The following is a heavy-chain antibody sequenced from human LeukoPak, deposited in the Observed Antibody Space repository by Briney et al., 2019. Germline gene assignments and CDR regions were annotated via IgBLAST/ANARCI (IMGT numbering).Heavy chain of an antibody. D-gene: IGHD3-22*01. CDR1: GFTFSSYA. V-gene: IGHV3-30-3*01. Sequence: GGSLRLSCAASGFTFSSYAMHWVRQAPGKGLEWVAVISYDGSNKYYADSVKGRFTISRDNSKNTLYLQMNSLRAEDTAVYSCARDPRYYYDISGYDFYFDYWGQGTLVPVSS. CDR2: ISYDGSNK. J-gene: IGHJ4*02. CDR3: ARDPRYYYDISGYDFYFDY.